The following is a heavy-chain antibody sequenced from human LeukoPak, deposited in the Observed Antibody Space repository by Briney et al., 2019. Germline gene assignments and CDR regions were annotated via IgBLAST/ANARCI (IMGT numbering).Heavy chain of an antibody. CDR3: ALYFDTYYFDY. J-gene: IGHJ4*02. CDR2: IYPGDSDT. CDR1: GYTFTSYW. Sequence: GESLKISCKGSGYTFTSYWIGWVRQMPGKGLEWMGIIYPGDSDTRYRPPFQGQVTISADKSISTAYLQWSSLKASDTAMYYCALYFDTYYFDYWGQGTLVTVSS. V-gene: IGHV5-51*01. D-gene: IGHD2-2*02.